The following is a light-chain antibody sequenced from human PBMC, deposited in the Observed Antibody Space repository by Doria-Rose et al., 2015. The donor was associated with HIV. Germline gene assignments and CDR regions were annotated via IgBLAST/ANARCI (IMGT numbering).Light chain of an antibody. V-gene: IGKV3-20*01. CDR2: DGS. J-gene: IGKJ1*01. CDR1: QSFSSTY. CDR3: HQYGTSWT. Sequence: TQSPGTLSLSPGERATLSCRASQSFSSTYLAWYQQQPGQAPSLLIYDGSARATGIPDWFSASGSGTDFTLTINRLEPEDFALYYCHQYGTSWTFGQGTKVEI.